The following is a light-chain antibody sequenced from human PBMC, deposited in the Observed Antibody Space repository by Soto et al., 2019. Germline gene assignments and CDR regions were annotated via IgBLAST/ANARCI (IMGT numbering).Light chain of an antibody. CDR1: SSDVGVYNY. CDR2: DVI. J-gene: IGLJ3*02. Sequence: QSVLTQPRSVSGSPGQSVTISCTGTSSDVGVYNYVSWYQQHPGKAPQLVIYDVIKRPSGVPYRFSGSKSGNTASLTISGLQAEDEADYYCFSYAGFSLWVFGGGTKLTVL. CDR3: FSYAGFSLWV. V-gene: IGLV2-11*01.